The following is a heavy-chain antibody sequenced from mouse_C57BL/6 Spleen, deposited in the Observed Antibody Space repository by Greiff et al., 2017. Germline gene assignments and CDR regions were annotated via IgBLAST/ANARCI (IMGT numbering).Heavy chain of an antibody. CDR2: ISDGGSYT. CDR1: GFTFSSYA. V-gene: IGHV5-4*01. J-gene: IGHJ4*01. Sequence: EVQLVESGGGLVKPGGSLKLSCAASGFTFSSYAMSWVRQTPEKRLEWVATISDGGSYTYYPDNVKGRFTISRDNAKNNLYLQMSHLKSEDTAMYYCARVIYYGNYGDYAMDYWGQGTSVTVSS. CDR3: ARVIYYGNYGDYAMDY. D-gene: IGHD2-1*01.